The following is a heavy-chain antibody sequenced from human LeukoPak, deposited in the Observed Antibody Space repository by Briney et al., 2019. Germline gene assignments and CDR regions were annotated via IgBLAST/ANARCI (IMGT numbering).Heavy chain of an antibody. Sequence: ASVKVSCKASGGTFISYAISWVRQAPGQGLEWMGRIIPIFGIANYAQKFQGRVTITADKSTSTAYMELSSLRSEDTAVYYCARDTSPLAVSYYYYGMDVWGQGTTVTVSS. CDR2: IIPIFGIA. CDR3: ARDTSPLAVSYYYYGMDV. J-gene: IGHJ6*02. V-gene: IGHV1-69*04. CDR1: GGTFISYA. D-gene: IGHD6-19*01.